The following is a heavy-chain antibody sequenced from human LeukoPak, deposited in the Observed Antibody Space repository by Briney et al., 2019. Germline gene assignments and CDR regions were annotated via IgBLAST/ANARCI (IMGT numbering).Heavy chain of an antibody. D-gene: IGHD1-7*01. Sequence: PGGSLRLSCAASGFTFSSYAMSWVRQAPGKGLEWVSAISGSGGSTYYADSVEGRFTISRDNSKNTLYLHMNSLRAEDTALYYCAKDKSKGELRGNEFDYWGQGTLVIVSS. CDR3: AKDKSKGELRGNEFDY. J-gene: IGHJ4*02. CDR2: ISGSGGST. CDR1: GFTFSSYA. V-gene: IGHV3-23*01.